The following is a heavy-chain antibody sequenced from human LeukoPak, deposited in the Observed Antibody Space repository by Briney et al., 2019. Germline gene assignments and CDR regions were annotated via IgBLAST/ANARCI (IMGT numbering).Heavy chain of an antibody. CDR2: IIPIFGTA. J-gene: IGHJ5*02. D-gene: IGHD3-10*01. CDR3: AIDMVRGVIIDNWFDP. Sequence: SVKVSRKASGGTFSSYAISWVRQAPGQGLEWMGGIIPIFGTANYAQKFQGRVTITADESTSTAYMELSSLRSEDTAVYYCAIDMVRGVIIDNWFDPWGQGTLVTVSS. V-gene: IGHV1-69*13. CDR1: GGTFSSYA.